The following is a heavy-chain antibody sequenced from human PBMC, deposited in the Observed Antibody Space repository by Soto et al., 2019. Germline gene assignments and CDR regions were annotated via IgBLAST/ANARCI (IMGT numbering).Heavy chain of an antibody. J-gene: IGHJ5*02. Sequence: GAPMKGSRKASGFPLSSYCISWVRQAPGQGLEWMGWISAYNGNTNYAQKLQGRVTMTTDTSTSTAYMELRSLRSDDTAVYYCVRVAVAVAAWEYWFDPWGQGTLVTVSS. V-gene: IGHV1-18*01. CDR1: GFPLSSYC. CDR2: ISAYNGNT. D-gene: IGHD6-19*01. CDR3: VRVAVAVAAWEYWFDP.